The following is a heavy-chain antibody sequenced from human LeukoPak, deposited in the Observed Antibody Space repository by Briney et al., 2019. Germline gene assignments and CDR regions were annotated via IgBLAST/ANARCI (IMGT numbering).Heavy chain of an antibody. Sequence: GGSLRLSCAASGFTVSSNYMSWVRQAPGKGLEWVSVIYSGGSTYYADSVKGRFTISRDNSKNTLYLQMNSLRVEDTAVYYCAQDPQNMVRGFDYWGQGTLVTVSS. V-gene: IGHV3-53*01. J-gene: IGHJ4*02. CDR3: AQDPQNMVRGFDY. CDR1: GFTVSSNY. CDR2: IYSGGST. D-gene: IGHD3-10*01.